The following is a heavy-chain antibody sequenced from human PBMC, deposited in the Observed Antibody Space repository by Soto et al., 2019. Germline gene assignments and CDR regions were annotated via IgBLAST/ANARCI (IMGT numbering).Heavy chain of an antibody. J-gene: IGHJ6*02. CDR1: GGSISSSSYY. Sequence: PSETLSLTCTVSGGSISSSSYYWGWIRQPPGKGLEWIGSIYYSGSTYYNPSLKSRVTISVDTSKNQFSLKLSSVTAADTAVYYCARHEPTSGWYSRLTLGTKGDYYYGMDVWGQGTTVTVSS. CDR3: ARHEPTSGWYSRLTLGTKGDYYYGMDV. D-gene: IGHD6-19*01. CDR2: IYYSGST. V-gene: IGHV4-39*01.